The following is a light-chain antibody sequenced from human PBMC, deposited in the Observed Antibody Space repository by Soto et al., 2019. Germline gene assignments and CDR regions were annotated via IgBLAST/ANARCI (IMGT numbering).Light chain of an antibody. CDR2: GAS. CDR1: ESVSSH. J-gene: IGKJ1*01. V-gene: IGKV3-20*01. CDR3: QQYGSSRP. Sequence: EIGMTQSPATLSVSPGQRATLSCRASESVSSHLAWYQQKPGQAPRLLIYGASNRATGIPDRFSGSGSGTDSTLTISRLEPEDFAVHYCQQYGSSRPFAQRTKVDIK.